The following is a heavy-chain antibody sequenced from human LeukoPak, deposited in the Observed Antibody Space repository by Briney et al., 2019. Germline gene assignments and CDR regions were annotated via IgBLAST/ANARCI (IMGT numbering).Heavy chain of an antibody. V-gene: IGHV1-2*02. CDR2: INPDSGGT. D-gene: IGHD2-21*02. J-gene: IGHJ4*02. Sequence: ASVKVSCKASGYSFTGYYMHWVRQAPGQGLEWMGWINPDSGGTNYAQNFQGRVTMTRDTSISTAYMELSRLRSDDTAVYYCAINLVVVTAIDYWGQGTLVTVSS. CDR1: GYSFTGYY. CDR3: AINLVVVTAIDY.